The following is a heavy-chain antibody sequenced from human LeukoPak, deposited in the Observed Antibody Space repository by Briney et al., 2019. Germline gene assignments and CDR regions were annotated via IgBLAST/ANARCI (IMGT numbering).Heavy chain of an antibody. CDR2: IWYDGSNK. Sequence: HPGRSLRLSCAASGFTFSSYGMHWVRQAPGKGLEWVAVIWYDGSNKYYADSVKGRFTISRDNSKNTLYLQMNSLRAEDTAVYYCAKDVEIAAAGLLDYWGQGTLVTVSS. CDR1: GFTFSSYG. D-gene: IGHD6-13*01. V-gene: IGHV3-33*06. J-gene: IGHJ4*02. CDR3: AKDVEIAAAGLLDY.